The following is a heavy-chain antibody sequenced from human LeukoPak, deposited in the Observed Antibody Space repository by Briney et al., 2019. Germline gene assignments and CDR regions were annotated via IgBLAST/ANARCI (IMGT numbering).Heavy chain of an antibody. V-gene: IGHV3-30*04. J-gene: IGHJ4*02. D-gene: IGHD4-17*01. CDR3: VRDLSGHYSFDH. CDR2: VSAEGDRR. CDR1: GFTFSHYA. Sequence: GGSLRLSGAASGFTFSHYAMHWVRRAPGKGLEWITFVSAEGDRRYCADSVKGRFTISRGDSKNTLYLQANSLRPEDSALYYCVRDLSGHYSFDHWGQGALVTVSS.